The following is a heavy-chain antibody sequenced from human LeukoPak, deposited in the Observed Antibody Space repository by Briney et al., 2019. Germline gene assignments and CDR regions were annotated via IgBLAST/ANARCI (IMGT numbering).Heavy chain of an antibody. CDR1: GYLFIVYN. D-gene: IGHD4-11*01. CDR3: ARRFDYGNHAFHHYYMDV. V-gene: IGHV1-2*02. J-gene: IGHJ6*03. CDR2: INPNTGDT. Sequence: ASVKVSCEASGYLFIVYNIHWVRQAPGQGLEWMGWINPNTGDTNYAQKFQGRVTMTRDTSISTVYMELRSLTYEDTALYYCARRFDYGNHAFHHYYMDVWGKGTTVSVSS.